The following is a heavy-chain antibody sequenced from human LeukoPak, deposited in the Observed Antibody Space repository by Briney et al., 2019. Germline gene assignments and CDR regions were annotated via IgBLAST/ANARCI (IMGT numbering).Heavy chain of an antibody. D-gene: IGHD3-16*01. V-gene: IGHV3-21*01. CDR2: ISSSGSYI. CDR3: ARVRYRLAETYIDY. CDR1: GFTFSRHG. Sequence: GGSLRLSCAASGFTFSRHGMNWVRQAPGKGLEWVSSISSSGSYIYYADSVKGRFTISRDNAKNSLYLQMNSLRAEDTALYYCARVRYRLAETYIDYWGQGTLVTVSS. J-gene: IGHJ4*02.